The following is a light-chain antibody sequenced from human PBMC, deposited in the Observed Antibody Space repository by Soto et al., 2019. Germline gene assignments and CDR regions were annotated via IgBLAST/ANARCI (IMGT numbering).Light chain of an antibody. CDR1: QSVGSS. CDR2: DAS. V-gene: IGKV3-11*01. J-gene: IGKJ4*01. CDR3: QQRNEWPLT. Sequence: ETVLRQSPATLSVSPGERATLSCRASQSVGSSLAWFQQKPGQAPRLLINDASNRATGIPARFSGSGSGTDFTLIISSLEPEDFAIYYCQQRNEWPLTFGGGTKV.